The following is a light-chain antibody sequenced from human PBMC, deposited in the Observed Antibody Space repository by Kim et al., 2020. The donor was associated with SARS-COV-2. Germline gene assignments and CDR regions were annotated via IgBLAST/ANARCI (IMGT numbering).Light chain of an antibody. V-gene: IGLV2-14*03. CDR2: DVS. CDR3: TSYTSSSTLVV. Sequence: QSLTISCTGTSSYVGGYNYVSWYQQHPGKAPKLMIYDVSNRPSGVSNRFSGSKSGNTASLTISGLQAEDEADYYCTSYTSSSTLVVFGGGTQLTVL. CDR1: SSYVGGYNY. J-gene: IGLJ2*01.